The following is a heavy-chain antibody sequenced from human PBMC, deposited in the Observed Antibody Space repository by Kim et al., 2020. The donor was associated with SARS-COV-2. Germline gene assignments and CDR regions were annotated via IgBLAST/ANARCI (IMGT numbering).Heavy chain of an antibody. Sequence: GGSLRLSCAASGFTFSSYAMHWVRQAPGKGLEWVAVISYDGSNKYYADSVKGRFTISRDNSKNTLYLQMNSLRAEDTAVYYCARARSLAAPLVYWGQGTLVTGSS. CDR3: ARARSLAAPLVY. CDR2: ISYDGSNK. V-gene: IGHV3-30-3*01. CDR1: GFTFSSYA. D-gene: IGHD6-6*01. J-gene: IGHJ4*02.